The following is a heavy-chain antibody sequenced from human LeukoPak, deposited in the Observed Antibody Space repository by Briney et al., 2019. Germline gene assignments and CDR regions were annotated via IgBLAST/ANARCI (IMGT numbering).Heavy chain of an antibody. D-gene: IGHD2-2*01. J-gene: IGHJ4*02. Sequence: SETLSLTCTVSGGSISSSSYYWGWIRQPPGKGLEWIGAIYYSGSTYYNPSLKSRVTISVDTSKNQFSLKLNSVTAADTAEYYCARSPTKRVPEDYWGQGTLVTVSS. CDR2: IYYSGST. CDR1: GGSISSSSYY. V-gene: IGHV4-39*07. CDR3: ARSPTKRVPEDY.